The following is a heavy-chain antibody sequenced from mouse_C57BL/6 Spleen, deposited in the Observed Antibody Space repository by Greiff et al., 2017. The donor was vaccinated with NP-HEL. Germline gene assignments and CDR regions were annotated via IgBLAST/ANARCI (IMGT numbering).Heavy chain of an antibody. CDR2: IFPGSGST. CDR1: GYTFTDYY. J-gene: IGHJ2*01. Sequence: VKLQESGPELVKPGASVKISCKASGYTFTDYYINWVKQRPGQGLEWIGWIFPGSGSTYYNEKFKGKATLTVDKSSSTAYMLLSSLTSEDSAVYFCASYYSNSYYFDYWGQGTTLTVSS. D-gene: IGHD2-5*01. V-gene: IGHV1-75*01. CDR3: ASYYSNSYYFDY.